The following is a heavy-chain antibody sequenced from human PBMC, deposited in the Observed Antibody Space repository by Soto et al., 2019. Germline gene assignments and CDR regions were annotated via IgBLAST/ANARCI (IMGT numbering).Heavy chain of an antibody. CDR2: IYYSGST. CDR3: ARDRIAAAGTFDY. Sequence: SETLSLTCTVSGGSISSGGYYWSWIRQHPGKGLEWIGYIYYSGSTYYNPSLKSRVTISVDTSKNQFSLKLSSVTAADTAVYYCARDRIAAAGTFDYWGQGTLVTVSS. D-gene: IGHD6-13*01. CDR1: GGSISSGGYY. J-gene: IGHJ4*02. V-gene: IGHV4-31*03.